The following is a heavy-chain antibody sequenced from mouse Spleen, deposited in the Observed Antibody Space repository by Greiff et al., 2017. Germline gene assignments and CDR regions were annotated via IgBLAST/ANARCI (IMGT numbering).Heavy chain of an antibody. Sequence: LVESGAELVRSGASVKLSCTASGFNIKDYYMHWVKQRPEQGLEWIGWIDPENGDTEYAPKFQGKATMTADTSSNTAYLQLSSLTSEDTAVYYCVYGNYAWFAYWGQGTLVTVSA. D-gene: IGHD2-10*02. CDR2: IDPENGDT. J-gene: IGHJ3*01. V-gene: IGHV14-4*02. CDR1: GFNIKDYY. CDR3: VYGNYAWFAY.